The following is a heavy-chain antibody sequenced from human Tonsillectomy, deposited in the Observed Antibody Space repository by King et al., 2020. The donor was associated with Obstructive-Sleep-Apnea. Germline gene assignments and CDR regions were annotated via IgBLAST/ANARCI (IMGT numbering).Heavy chain of an antibody. D-gene: IGHD3-9*01. CDR1: GFTFSSYA. V-gene: IGHV3-23*04. J-gene: IGHJ3*02. Sequence: VQLVESGGGLVQPGGSLRLSCAASGFTFSSYAMSWVRQAPGKGLEWVSAISGSGGSTYYADSVKGRFTISRDNSKKTLYLQMNSLRAEDTAVYYCAKEDGTYYDILTGYYTTHDAFDIWGQGTMVTVSS. CDR2: ISGSGGST. CDR3: AKEDGTYYDILTGYYTTHDAFDI.